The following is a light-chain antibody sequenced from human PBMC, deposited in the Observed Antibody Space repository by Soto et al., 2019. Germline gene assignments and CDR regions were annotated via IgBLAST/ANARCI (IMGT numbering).Light chain of an antibody. CDR1: SSDVGGYNY. CDR2: DVS. V-gene: IGLV2-11*01. J-gene: IGLJ2*01. CDR3: CSYAGSYGG. Sequence: QSALTQPRSVSGSPGQSVTISCTGTSSDVGGYNYISWYQQHPGKAPKLMIYDVSKRPSGVPDRFSGSKSGNMASLTISGLQAEDEADYYCCSYAGSYGGFGGGTKLTVL.